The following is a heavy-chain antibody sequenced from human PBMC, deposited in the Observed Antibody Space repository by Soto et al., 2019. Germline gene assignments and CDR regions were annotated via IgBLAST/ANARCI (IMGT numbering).Heavy chain of an antibody. J-gene: IGHJ4*02. CDR1: GFTFSSYE. D-gene: IGHD1-1*01. V-gene: IGHV3-48*03. CDR2: ISTGGGTR. CDR3: ARENCDY. Sequence: GGSLRLSCAASGFTFSSYEMNWVRQAPGKGLEWVSYISTGGGTRYYADSVKGRFTISRDNAKNSLSLQMNSLRADDTAVYYCARENCDYWGQGTLVTVSS.